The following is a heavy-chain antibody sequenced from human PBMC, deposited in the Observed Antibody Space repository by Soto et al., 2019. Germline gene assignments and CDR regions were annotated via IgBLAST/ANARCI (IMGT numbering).Heavy chain of an antibody. D-gene: IGHD5-12*01. Sequence: QVQLVQSGAEVKKPGASVKVSCKASGYTFTSYGISWVRQAPGQGLEWMGWISAYNGNTNYAQKLQGRAPMTTDTSTSTAYMELRSLRSDDTAVYYCARDGEGYSGYDGGGYYGMDVWGKGTTVTVSS. CDR3: ARDGEGYSGYDGGGYYGMDV. CDR1: GYTFTSYG. V-gene: IGHV1-18*01. J-gene: IGHJ6*04. CDR2: ISAYNGNT.